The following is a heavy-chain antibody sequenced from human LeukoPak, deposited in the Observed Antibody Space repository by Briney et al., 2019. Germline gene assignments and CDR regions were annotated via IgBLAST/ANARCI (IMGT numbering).Heavy chain of an antibody. J-gene: IGHJ6*02. D-gene: IGHD6-6*01. Sequence: PGGSLRLSCAASGVTLSSYAMSWVRQAPGRGLEWVSGISGSGASTYYADSVKGRFTISRDNSKNALYLQMKSPRAEDTAVYYCARLDEYSSSSRYYGMDVWGQGTTVTVSS. CDR2: ISGSGAST. V-gene: IGHV3-23*01. CDR1: GVTLSSYA. CDR3: ARLDEYSSSSRYYGMDV.